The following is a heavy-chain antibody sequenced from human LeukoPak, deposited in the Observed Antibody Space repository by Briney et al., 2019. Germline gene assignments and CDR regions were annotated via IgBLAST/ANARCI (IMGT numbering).Heavy chain of an antibody. CDR3: ASRTGYYTYYFDY. Sequence: GGSLRLSCAASGFTFSSNYMSWVRQAPGKGLEWVSVIYSGGSTYHADSVKGRFTISRDNFKNTLYLQMNSLTAEDTAVYYCASRTGYYTYYFDYWGQGTLVTVSS. CDR2: IYSGGST. CDR1: GFTFSSNY. J-gene: IGHJ4*02. V-gene: IGHV3-53*01. D-gene: IGHD3-22*01.